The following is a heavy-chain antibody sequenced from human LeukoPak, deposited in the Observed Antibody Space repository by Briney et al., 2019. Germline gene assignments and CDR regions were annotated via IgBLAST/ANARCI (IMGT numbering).Heavy chain of an antibody. D-gene: IGHD5-12*01. Sequence: HPGGSLRLSCAASGFTFSSYAMHWVRQAPGKGLEWVAVISYDGSNKYYADSVKGRFTISRDNSKNTLYLQMNSLRAEDTAVYYCARARGYSGYSDYWGQGTLVTVSS. J-gene: IGHJ4*02. CDR3: ARARGYSGYSDY. V-gene: IGHV3-30-3*01. CDR1: GFTFSSYA. CDR2: ISYDGSNK.